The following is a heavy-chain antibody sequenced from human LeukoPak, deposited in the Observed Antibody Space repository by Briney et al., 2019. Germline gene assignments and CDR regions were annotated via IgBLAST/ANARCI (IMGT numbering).Heavy chain of an antibody. CDR3: VFYKRAAAGTY. J-gene: IGHJ4*02. CDR1: GYTFTSYY. Sequence: ASVKVSCKASGYTFTSYYMHWVRQAPGQGLEWRGIINPSGGSTSYAQKFQGRVTMTRDTSTSTVYMELSSLRSEDTAVHYCVFYKRAAAGTYWGQGTLVTGSS. D-gene: IGHD6-13*01. V-gene: IGHV1-46*01. CDR2: INPSGGST.